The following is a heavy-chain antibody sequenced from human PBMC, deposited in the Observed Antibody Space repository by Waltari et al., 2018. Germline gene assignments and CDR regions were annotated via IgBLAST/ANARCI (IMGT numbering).Heavy chain of an antibody. CDR1: GFTFSGSS. Sequence: EVQLVESGGGLVQPGGSLKLSCAASGFTFSGSSMHWVRQASGKGLVWVGRIRSKTNNYATAYPAALKGSLTISRDHAKNTDYLQKNRLKTEDTDVYYCARHDDNTHDFWGDNNWSQGTLVTVSS. CDR2: IRSKTNNYAT. V-gene: IGHV3-73*02. J-gene: IGHJ4*02. D-gene: IGHD3-3*01. CDR3: ARHDDNTHDFWGDNN.